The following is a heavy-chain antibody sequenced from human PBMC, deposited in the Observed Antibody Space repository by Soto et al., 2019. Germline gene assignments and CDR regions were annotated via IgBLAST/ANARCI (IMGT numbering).Heavy chain of an antibody. CDR1: GGTFSRSA. Sequence: ASVKVSCKASGGTFSRSAISWVRQAPGQGLEWMGGIIPILDSATYAQKFQGRLTITADESTSTAYLELTSLKSDDTAVYYCAGDMSFEYWGQGTLVTVSS. V-gene: IGHV1-69*13. CDR3: AGDMSFEY. D-gene: IGHD3-10*02. CDR2: IIPILDSA. J-gene: IGHJ4*02.